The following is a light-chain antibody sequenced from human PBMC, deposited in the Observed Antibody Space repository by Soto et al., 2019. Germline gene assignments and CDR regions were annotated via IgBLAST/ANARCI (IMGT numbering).Light chain of an antibody. V-gene: IGKV1-5*03. Sequence: DIQMTQSPATLSSSLGDRVTITCRASQSVSSWLAWYQQKPGKAPKLLIYKASSLDSGVPSRFSGSGSGTDFTLTISSLQPDDFATYYCQHYNSYPWTFGQGTKVDIK. J-gene: IGKJ1*01. CDR1: QSVSSW. CDR2: KAS. CDR3: QHYNSYPWT.